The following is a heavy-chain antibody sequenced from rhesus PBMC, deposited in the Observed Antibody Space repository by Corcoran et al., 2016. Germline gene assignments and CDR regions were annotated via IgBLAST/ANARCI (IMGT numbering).Heavy chain of an antibody. CDR1: GASIRSYW. CDR2: NNGNGGDT. CDR3: ARDNHPSGWALDV. J-gene: IGHJ5-2*02. V-gene: IGHV4-80*01. D-gene: IGHD6-37*01. Sequence: QVQLQESGPGLVKPLETLSLPCTVPGASIRSYWWRWSRQPPGRGLEWIGENNGNGGDTNYNPSLKSRVTMSKDASSNQFSLKVSSVTAADTAVYHCARDNHPSGWALDVWDRGVLVTVSS.